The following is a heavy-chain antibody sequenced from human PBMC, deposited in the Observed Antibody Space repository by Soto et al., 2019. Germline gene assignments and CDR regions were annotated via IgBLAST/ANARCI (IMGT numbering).Heavy chain of an antibody. CDR1: GGSISSGGYY. D-gene: IGHD3-3*01. Sequence: SETLSLTCTVSGGSISSGGYYWSWIRQHPGKGLEWIGYIYYSGSTYYNPSLKSRVTISVDTSKNQFSLKLSSVTAADTAVYYCASGFRSWSGYKTTLYFDYWGQGTLVTVSS. J-gene: IGHJ4*02. V-gene: IGHV4-31*03. CDR3: ASGFRSWSGYKTTLYFDY. CDR2: IYYSGST.